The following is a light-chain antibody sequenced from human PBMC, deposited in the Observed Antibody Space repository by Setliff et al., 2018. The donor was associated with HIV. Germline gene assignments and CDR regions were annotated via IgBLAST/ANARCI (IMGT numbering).Light chain of an antibody. CDR3: TSYTSQSTPV. V-gene: IGLV2-14*01. Sequence: QSVLTQPPSASGSPGQSVTISCTGTSRDVGGYNYVSWYQQHPGKAPKLMIYEVSERPLGVSNRFSGSKSGNTASLTISGLQAEDEADYYCTSYTSQSTPVFGTGTKVTVL. J-gene: IGLJ1*01. CDR1: SRDVGGYNY. CDR2: EVS.